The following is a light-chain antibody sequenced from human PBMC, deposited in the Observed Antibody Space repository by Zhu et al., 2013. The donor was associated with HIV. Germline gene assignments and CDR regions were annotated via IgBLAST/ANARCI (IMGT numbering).Light chain of an antibody. J-gene: IGKJ2*01. V-gene: IGKV3-11*01. Sequence: EIVLTQSPATLSLSPGEGATLSCRASESVGNYLAWYQHKPGQAPRLLIYDASNRATGIPARFSGSGSGTDFTLTINNLQPEDFATYHCQQLFEKPYTFGQGTKLEIK. CDR2: DAS. CDR1: ESVGNY. CDR3: QQLFEKPYT.